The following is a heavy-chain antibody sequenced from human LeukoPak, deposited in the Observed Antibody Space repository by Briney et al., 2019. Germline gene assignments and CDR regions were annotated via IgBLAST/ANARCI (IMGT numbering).Heavy chain of an antibody. V-gene: IGHV4-34*01. D-gene: IGHD3-10*01. CDR2: INHVGAT. CDR1: GGSFSGYY. J-gene: IGHJ5*02. CDR3: ARGGYYGSGNDFRFDP. Sequence: SETLSLTCAVYGGSFSGYYWSWIRQPPEKGLEWIGEINHVGATNYNPSLKSRATISVDTSKNQFSLKLSSVTAADTAIYYCARGGYYGSGNDFRFDPWGQGTLVTVSS.